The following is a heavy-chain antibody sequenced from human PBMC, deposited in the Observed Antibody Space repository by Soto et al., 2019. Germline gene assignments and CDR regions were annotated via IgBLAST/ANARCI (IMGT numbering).Heavy chain of an antibody. CDR1: GFTFSSFA. D-gene: IGHD3-10*01. Sequence: GGSPRLSCSASGFTFSSFAMHWVRQAPGKGLEYVSVISNNGGTTYYADSVKGRFTISRDNSKNTLYLQMSSLRAEDTAVYYCLKDGRRLTMIRGKGFDYWGQGALVTVSS. V-gene: IGHV3-64D*06. CDR2: ISNNGGTT. CDR3: LKDGRRLTMIRGKGFDY. J-gene: IGHJ4*02.